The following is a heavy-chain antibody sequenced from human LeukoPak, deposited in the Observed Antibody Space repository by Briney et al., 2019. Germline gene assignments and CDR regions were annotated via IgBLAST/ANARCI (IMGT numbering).Heavy chain of an antibody. Sequence: GSSVKVSCKASGGTFSSYAISWVRQAPGQGLEWMGGIIPIFGTANYAQKFQGRVTITTDASTSTAYMELSSLRSEDTAVYYCARSYRGYDYPDWFDPWGQGTLVTVSS. J-gene: IGHJ5*02. CDR2: IIPIFGTA. CDR1: GGTFSSYA. D-gene: IGHD5-12*01. CDR3: ARSYRGYDYPDWFDP. V-gene: IGHV1-69*05.